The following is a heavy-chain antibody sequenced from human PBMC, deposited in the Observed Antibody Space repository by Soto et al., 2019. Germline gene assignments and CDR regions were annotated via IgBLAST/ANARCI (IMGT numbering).Heavy chain of an antibody. CDR3: VRAIRDQLLSDY. CDR2: MNPNSANT. D-gene: IGHD1-26*01. J-gene: IGHJ4*02. V-gene: IGHV1-8*01. CDR1: GYTFTSYD. Sequence: QVQLVQSGAEVRKPGASVKVSCKASGYTFTSYDIGWVRQATGQGLEWMGWMNPNSANTGYAQKFQGRVTMTGDTYISTAYMELNSLTSEDTAVYYCVRAIRDQLLSDYWGQGTLVTVSS.